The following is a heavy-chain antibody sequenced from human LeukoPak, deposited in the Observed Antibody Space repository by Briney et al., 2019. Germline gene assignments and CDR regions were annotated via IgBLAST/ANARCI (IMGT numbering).Heavy chain of an antibody. D-gene: IGHD1-7*01. CDR2: INYSGST. CDR1: GGSCSGYY. Sequence: SETLSLTCAVYGGSCSGYYWSWIRQPPGKGLEWIGEINYSGSTNYNPSLESRVTILLDTSKNQFSLKLSSVTAADTAVYYCARFRNWNYALNLPFDPWSQGTLVTVSS. J-gene: IGHJ5*02. V-gene: IGHV4-34*01. CDR3: ARFRNWNYALNLPFDP.